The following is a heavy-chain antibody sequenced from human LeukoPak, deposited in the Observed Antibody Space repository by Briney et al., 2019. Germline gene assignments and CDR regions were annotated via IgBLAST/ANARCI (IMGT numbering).Heavy chain of an antibody. D-gene: IGHD1-1*01. Sequence: SETLSLTCTVSGCSISSYYWSWIRQPPGKGREWMGYIYYSGSTNYNPSLKSRVTISVDTSKNQFSLKLSSVTAADTAVYYCARQRLERGYYYYYMDVWGKGTTVTISS. CDR3: ARQRLERGYYYYYMDV. CDR1: GCSISSYY. V-gene: IGHV4-59*08. J-gene: IGHJ6*03. CDR2: IYYSGST.